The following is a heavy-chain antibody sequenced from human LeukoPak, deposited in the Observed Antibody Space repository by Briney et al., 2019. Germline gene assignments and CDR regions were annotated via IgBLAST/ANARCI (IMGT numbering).Heavy chain of an antibody. CDR1: GYTFTSYH. D-gene: IGHD3-10*01. CDR2: ISGYNGNT. J-gene: IGHJ4*02. V-gene: IGHV1-18*01. Sequence: ASVKVSCKACGYTFTSYHISWVRQAPGQGLEWMGWISGYNGNTNYPQKLQGRVTMTTDTSTSTAYMELRSLRSDDTAVYYCARERRFGDSRDYFDYWGQGTLVTVSS. CDR3: ARERRFGDSRDYFDY.